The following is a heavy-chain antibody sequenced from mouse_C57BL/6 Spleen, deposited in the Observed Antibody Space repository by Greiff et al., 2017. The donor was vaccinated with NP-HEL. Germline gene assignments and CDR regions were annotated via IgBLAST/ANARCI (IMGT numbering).Heavy chain of an antibody. CDR3: ARAQATYFDY. Sequence: VQLVESGAELARPGASVKMSCKASGYTFTSYTMHWVKQRPGQGLEWIGYINPSSGYTKYNQKFKDKATLTAAKSSSTAYMQLRSLTSEDSAVYYCARAQATYFDYWGQGTTLTVSS. D-gene: IGHD3-2*02. CDR1: GYTFTSYT. J-gene: IGHJ2*01. CDR2: INPSSGYT. V-gene: IGHV1-4*01.